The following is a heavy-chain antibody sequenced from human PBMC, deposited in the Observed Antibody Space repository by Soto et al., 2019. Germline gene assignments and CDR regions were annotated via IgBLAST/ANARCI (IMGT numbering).Heavy chain of an antibody. V-gene: IGHV3-48*02. CDR2: ISSSSSTI. D-gene: IGHD1-26*01. Sequence: EVQLVESGGGLVQPGGSLRLSCAASGFTFTSYSMNWVRRAPGKGLEWVSYISSSSSTIYYADSMKGRFTISRDHAKNSLYLQVNSLRDEETAVYYCVRGGATIFDYWGRGTLVTVSS. CDR1: GFTFTSYS. J-gene: IGHJ4*02. CDR3: VRGGATIFDY.